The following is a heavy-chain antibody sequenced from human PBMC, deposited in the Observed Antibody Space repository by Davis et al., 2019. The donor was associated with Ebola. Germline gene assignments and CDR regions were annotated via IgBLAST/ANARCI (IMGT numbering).Heavy chain of an antibody. J-gene: IGHJ4*02. Sequence: SLKISCAASGFNFDDSAMHWVRQVPGKGLEWVSGINWNSGGIAYADSVRGRFTISRDNAKSSLYLQMNSLRPEDTALYFCAKAVADYYFDYWGQGTLVTVSS. CDR2: INWNSGGI. D-gene: IGHD6-19*01. V-gene: IGHV3-9*01. CDR3: AKAVADYYFDY. CDR1: GFNFDDSA.